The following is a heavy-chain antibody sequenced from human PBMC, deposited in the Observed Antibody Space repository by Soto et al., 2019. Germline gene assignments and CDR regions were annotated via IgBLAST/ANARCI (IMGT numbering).Heavy chain of an antibody. J-gene: IGHJ4*02. CDR2: INSVGTST. CDR3: ARGGEMKYYASSGYLY. CDR1: GFTFSSYW. D-gene: IGHD3-22*01. Sequence: GGSLRLACAASGFTFSSYWMHWVRQAPGKGLVWVSRINSVGTSTSYADSVKGRFTISRDNAKNTLYLQMSSLRVEDTAVYYCARGGEMKYYASSGYLYWGQGTLATVSS. V-gene: IGHV3-74*01.